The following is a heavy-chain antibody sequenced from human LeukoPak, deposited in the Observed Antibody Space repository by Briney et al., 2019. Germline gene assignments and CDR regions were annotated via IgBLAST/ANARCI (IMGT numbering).Heavy chain of an antibody. V-gene: IGHV3-20*04. CDR3: ARDRESMVRGVISWFDP. CDR1: GFTFDDYG. Sequence: GGSLRLSCAASGFTFDDYGMSWVRQAPGKGLEWVSGINWNGGSTGYADSVKGRFTIPRDNAKNSLYLQMNSLRAEDTALYYCARDRESMVRGVISWFDPWGQGALVTVSS. CDR2: INWNGGST. J-gene: IGHJ5*02. D-gene: IGHD3-10*01.